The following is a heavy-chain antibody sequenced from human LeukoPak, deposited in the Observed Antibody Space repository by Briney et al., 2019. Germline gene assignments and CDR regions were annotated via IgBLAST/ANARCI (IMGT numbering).Heavy chain of an antibody. CDR3: ARGPGGSPAPFGFDY. Sequence: ASVKVSCKASGGTFRSFTINWVRQAPGQGLEWMGGIIPMFGATNYAQKFQGRVTITADESTSTAYKELSSLRSEDTAVYFCARGPGGSPAPFGFDYWGQGTLVTVSS. CDR2: IIPMFGAT. D-gene: IGHD1-26*01. J-gene: IGHJ4*02. CDR1: GGTFRSFT. V-gene: IGHV1-69*01.